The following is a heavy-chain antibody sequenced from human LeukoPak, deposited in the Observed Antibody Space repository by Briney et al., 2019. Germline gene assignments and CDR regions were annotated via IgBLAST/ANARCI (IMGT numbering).Heavy chain of an antibody. CDR1: GFTFGDYA. J-gene: IGHJ4*02. D-gene: IGHD3-10*01. V-gene: IGHV3-49*04. CDR3: AKDTDGSGISDDYYFDY. CDR2: IRSKAYGGTT. Sequence: GGSLRLSCTASGFTFGDYAMSWVRQAPGKGLEWVGFIRSKAYGGTTEYAASVKGRFTISRDDSKSIAYLQMNSLRAEDTAVYYCAKDTDGSGISDDYYFDYWGQGTLVTVSS.